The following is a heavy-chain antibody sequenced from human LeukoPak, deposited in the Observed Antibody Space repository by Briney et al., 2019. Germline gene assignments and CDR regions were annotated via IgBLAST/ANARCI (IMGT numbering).Heavy chain of an antibody. CDR1: GYTLTELS. CDR3: ATDVRIAAAGAAEYFQH. V-gene: IGHV1-24*01. Sequence: ASVKVSCKVSGYTLTELSMHWVRQAPGKGLEWMGGFDPEDGETIYAQKFQGRVTMTEDTSTDTAYMELSSLRSEDTAVYYCATDVRIAAAGAAEYFQHWGQGTLVTISS. J-gene: IGHJ1*01. CDR2: FDPEDGET. D-gene: IGHD6-13*01.